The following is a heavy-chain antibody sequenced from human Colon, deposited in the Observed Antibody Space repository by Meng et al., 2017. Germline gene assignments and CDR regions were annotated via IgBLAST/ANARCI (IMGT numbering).Heavy chain of an antibody. V-gene: IGHV4-61*01. CDR1: GGSVRSASYY. CDR2: IHYSGSR. CDR3: ARFYGSGTFEVHDY. J-gene: IGHJ4*02. D-gene: IGHD3-10*01. Sequence: LPQSGPGLVVTSGTLSLTCNVSGGSVRSASYYWSWIRQPLGKGLEWIGLIHYSGSRNYNPSIKSRVTMSVDTSKNQVSLRLNSVTDADTAVYYCARFYGSGTFEVHDYWGQGTLVTVSS.